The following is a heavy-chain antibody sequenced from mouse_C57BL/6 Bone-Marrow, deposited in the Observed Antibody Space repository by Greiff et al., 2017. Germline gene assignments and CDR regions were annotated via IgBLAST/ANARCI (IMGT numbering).Heavy chain of an antibody. Sequence: EVQLQESVAELVRPGASVKLSCTASGFNIKNTYMHWVKQRPEQGLEWIGRIDPANGNTKYAPKFQGKATITVDTSSDTAYLQLSSQTSEDTAIYYWARGSGGAWFAYWGQGTLVTVSA. J-gene: IGHJ3*01. D-gene: IGHD1-1*01. CDR1: GFNIKNTY. CDR3: ARGSGGAWFAY. CDR2: IDPANGNT. V-gene: IGHV14-3*01.